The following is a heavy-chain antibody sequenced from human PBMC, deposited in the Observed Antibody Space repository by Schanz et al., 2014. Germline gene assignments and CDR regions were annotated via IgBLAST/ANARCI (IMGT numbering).Heavy chain of an antibody. Sequence: QLQLVESGGGVVQPGRSLRLSCAASGFPFRSYVMHWVRQAPGKGLEWVSRTSHDGSFTTFADSVKGRFTISRDNAKNSLYLQMNSLRDEDTAVYYCAREGERKGMLPYYFDYWGQGALVSVSS. CDR3: AREGERKGMLPYYFDY. D-gene: IGHD3-10*01. V-gene: IGHV3-30*04. J-gene: IGHJ4*02. CDR2: TSHDGSFT. CDR1: GFPFRSYV.